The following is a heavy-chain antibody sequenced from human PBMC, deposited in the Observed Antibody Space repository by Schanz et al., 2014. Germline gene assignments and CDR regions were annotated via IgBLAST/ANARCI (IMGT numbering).Heavy chain of an antibody. D-gene: IGHD3-9*01. J-gene: IGHJ5*02. Sequence: GQLVESGGGLIQPGGSLRLSCAASGFTLSNYAMSWVRQAPGKGLEWVSALSEGGGGTHYADSVRGRFTISSDSSKNTLYLQMSSLRADDTAVYYCAKAADWPVTRFDPWGQGTLVTVSS. V-gene: IGHV3-23*04. CDR2: LSEGGGGT. CDR3: AKAADWPVTRFDP. CDR1: GFTLSNYA.